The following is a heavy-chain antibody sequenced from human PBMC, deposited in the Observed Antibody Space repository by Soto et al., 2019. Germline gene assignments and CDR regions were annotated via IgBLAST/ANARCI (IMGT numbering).Heavy chain of an antibody. CDR3: ARDWGIAVAADYYGMDA. CDR2: ISAYNGNT. Sequence: GASVKVSCKASGYTFTSYGISWVRQAPGQGLEWMGRISAYNGNTNYAQKLQGRVTMTTDTSTSTAYMELRSLRSDDTAVYYCARDWGIAVAADYYGMDAWGQGTTVTVSS. J-gene: IGHJ6*02. CDR1: GYTFTSYG. D-gene: IGHD6-19*01. V-gene: IGHV1-18*01.